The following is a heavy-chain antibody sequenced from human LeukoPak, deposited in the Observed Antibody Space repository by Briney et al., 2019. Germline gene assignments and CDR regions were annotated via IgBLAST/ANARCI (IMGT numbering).Heavy chain of an antibody. Sequence: SVKVSCKASGYTFTSYAMDWVRQAPGQGLEWMGGIIPIFGTANYAHKFQGRVTTTTDESTSTAYMDLSSLSPEDTAVYYCATARTRTPNTYYYDSSGYFDYWGQGTLVTVSS. D-gene: IGHD3-22*01. J-gene: IGHJ4*02. CDR2: IIPIFGTA. V-gene: IGHV1-69*05. CDR3: ATARTRTPNTYYYDSSGYFDY. CDR1: GYTFTSYA.